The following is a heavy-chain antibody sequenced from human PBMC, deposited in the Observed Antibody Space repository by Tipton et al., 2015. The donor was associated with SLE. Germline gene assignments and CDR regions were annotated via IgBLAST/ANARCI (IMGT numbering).Heavy chain of an antibody. CDR1: GGSVSSGGYY. CDR2: IYNSGGT. Sequence: TLSLTCTVSGGSVSSGGYYWSWIRQHPGKGLEWIGYIYNSGGTDYSPSLKSRVTISVDTSKNQFSLKLTSVTAADTAVYFCAREWADDAFAMWGRGTRVTVSS. V-gene: IGHV4-31*03. J-gene: IGHJ3*02. CDR3: AREWADDAFAM.